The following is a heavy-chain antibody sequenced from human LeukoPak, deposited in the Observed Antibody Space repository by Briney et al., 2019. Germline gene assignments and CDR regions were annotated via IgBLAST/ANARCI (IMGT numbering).Heavy chain of an antibody. D-gene: IGHD4-23*01. CDR1: GGSISSGDYY. J-gene: IGHJ4*02. Sequence: SETLSLTCTVSGGSISSGDYYWSWIRQPPGKGLEWIGYIYYSGSTYYNPPLKSRVTISVDTSKNQFSLKLSSVTAADTAVYYCAREATVAPLFDYWGQGTLVTVSS. CDR2: IYYSGST. CDR3: AREATVAPLFDY. V-gene: IGHV4-30-4*08.